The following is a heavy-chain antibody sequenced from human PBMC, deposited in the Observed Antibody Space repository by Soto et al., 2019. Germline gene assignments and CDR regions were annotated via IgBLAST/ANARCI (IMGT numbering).Heavy chain of an antibody. D-gene: IGHD3-3*01. Sequence: PGGSLRLSCTASGFTFGDYAMSWFRQAPGKGLEWVGFIRSKAYGGTTEYAASVKGRFTISRDDSISIAYLQMNSLKTEDTAVYYCTSTIFGVVIPGGYYYGMDVWGQGTTVTVSS. CDR3: TSTIFGVVIPGGYYYGMDV. V-gene: IGHV3-49*03. CDR1: GFTFGDYA. CDR2: IRSKAYGGTT. J-gene: IGHJ6*02.